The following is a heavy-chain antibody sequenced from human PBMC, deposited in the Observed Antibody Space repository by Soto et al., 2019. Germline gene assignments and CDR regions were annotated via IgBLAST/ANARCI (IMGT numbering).Heavy chain of an antibody. CDR2: FDPEDGET. Sequence: GASVKVSCKVSGYTLTELSMHWVRQAPGKGLEWMGGFDPEDGETIYAQKFQGRVTMTEDTSTDTAYMELSSLRSEDTAVYYCATGVVPYYYDSSGYPALSPYYYYYYGMDVWGQGTTVTVSS. V-gene: IGHV1-24*01. CDR3: ATGVVPYYYDSSGYPALSPYYYYYYGMDV. D-gene: IGHD3-22*01. J-gene: IGHJ6*02. CDR1: GYTLTELS.